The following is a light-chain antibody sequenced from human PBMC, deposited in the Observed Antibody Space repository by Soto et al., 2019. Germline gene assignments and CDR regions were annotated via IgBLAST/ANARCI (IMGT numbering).Light chain of an antibody. V-gene: IGKV3-20*01. Sequence: IVLTQSPATLSPSPGERATLSCRPSQSVSNNYLAWYQQKPGQAPRLLTYGASNRATGIPDRFSGSGSRTDFTLTISRLEPEDFAVYYCQQYGSSGTFGQGTKVDIK. CDR3: QQYGSSGT. J-gene: IGKJ1*01. CDR1: QSVSNNY. CDR2: GAS.